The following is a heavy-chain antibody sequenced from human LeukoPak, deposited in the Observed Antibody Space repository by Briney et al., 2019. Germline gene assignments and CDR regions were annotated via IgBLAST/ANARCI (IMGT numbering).Heavy chain of an antibody. CDR2: INSDGSTT. D-gene: IGHD3-10*01. Sequence: TGGSLRLSCGASGFTFSSYWMHWVRQAPGKGLVWISRINSDGSTTSYADSVKGRFTISRDNAKNTLYLQMNSLRAEDTAVYYCVRGNYYGQDYWGQGTLVTVSS. CDR1: GFTFSSYW. V-gene: IGHV3-74*01. J-gene: IGHJ4*02. CDR3: VRGNYYGQDY.